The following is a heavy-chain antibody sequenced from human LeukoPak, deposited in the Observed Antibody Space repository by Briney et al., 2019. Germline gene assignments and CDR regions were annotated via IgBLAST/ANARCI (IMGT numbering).Heavy chain of an antibody. Sequence: PGGSLRLSCSASGFIFSNYDMHWVRQAPGKGLEYVSAINNNGGRTYYADSMKGRFTVSRDNPKNTLYLQMSSLRAEDTAVYYCVKMYDGYWGQGTLVTVSS. D-gene: IGHD3-3*01. J-gene: IGHJ4*02. CDR3: VKMYDGY. CDR2: INNNGGRT. V-gene: IGHV3-64D*06. CDR1: GFIFSNYD.